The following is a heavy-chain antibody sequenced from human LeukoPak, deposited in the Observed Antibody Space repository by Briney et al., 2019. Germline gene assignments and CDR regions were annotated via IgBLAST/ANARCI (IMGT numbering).Heavy chain of an antibody. CDR2: ITAGGDST. Sequence: GGSLRLSCAASGFTFSGYAMGWVRLAPGEGLEWVSAITAGGDSTYYAESVKGRFTISRDNSKNTLYLQMNSLRAEDTAVYYCARDRIVVVPAAKYYYYGMDVWGQGTTVTVSS. D-gene: IGHD2-2*01. V-gene: IGHV3-23*01. CDR3: ARDRIVVVPAAKYYYYGMDV. J-gene: IGHJ6*02. CDR1: GFTFSGYA.